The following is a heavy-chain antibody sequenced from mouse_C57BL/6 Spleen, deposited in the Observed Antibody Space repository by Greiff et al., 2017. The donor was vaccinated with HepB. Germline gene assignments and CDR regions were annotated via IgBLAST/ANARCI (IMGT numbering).Heavy chain of an antibody. CDR3: ARKGNWDGGWFAY. D-gene: IGHD4-1*01. V-gene: IGHV2-2*01. Sequence: VQLQQSGPGLVQPSQSLSITCTVSGFSLTSYGVHWVRQSPGKGLEWLGVIWSGGSTDYNAAFISRLSISKDNSKSQVFFKMNSLQADDTAIYYCARKGNWDGGWFAYWGQGTLVTVSA. CDR1: GFSLTSYG. J-gene: IGHJ3*01. CDR2: IWSGGST.